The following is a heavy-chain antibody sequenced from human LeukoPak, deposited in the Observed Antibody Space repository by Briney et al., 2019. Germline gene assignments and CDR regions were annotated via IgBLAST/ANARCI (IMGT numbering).Heavy chain of an antibody. D-gene: IGHD3-3*01. CDR2: IYTSGST. Sequence: PSETLSLTCTVSGGSISSCYWSWIRQPAGKGLEWIGRIYTSGSTNYNPSLKSRVTMSVDTSKNQFSLKLSSVTAADTAVYYCAATRGFWSGYSSDAFDIWGQGTMVTVSS. V-gene: IGHV4-4*07. CDR3: AATRGFWSGYSSDAFDI. J-gene: IGHJ3*02. CDR1: GGSISSCY.